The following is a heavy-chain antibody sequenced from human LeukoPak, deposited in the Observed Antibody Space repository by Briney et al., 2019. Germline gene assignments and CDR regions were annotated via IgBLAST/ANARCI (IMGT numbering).Heavy chain of an antibody. D-gene: IGHD6-13*01. CDR1: VGSISTYY. V-gene: IGHV4-59*08. Sequence: SETLSLTCTVSVGSISTYYWSWIRHPPGKGLEWIAYIFYSGSTNYNPSLKSRVTISVDTSDNQFSLKLSSVTAADTAVYYCARHSASWYYFEYWGQGTLVTVSS. CDR3: ARHSASWYYFEY. J-gene: IGHJ4*02. CDR2: IFYSGST.